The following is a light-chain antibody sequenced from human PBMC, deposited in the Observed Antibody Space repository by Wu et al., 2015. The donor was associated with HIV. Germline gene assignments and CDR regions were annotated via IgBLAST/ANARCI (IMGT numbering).Light chain of an antibody. CDR3: QQSSNWPLT. V-gene: IGKV3-11*01. CDR1: QNVSNY. J-gene: IGKJ5*01. Sequence: EIVLTQSPATLSLSPGERATLSRRASQNVSNYLAWYQQKPGQSPRLLIYDSSNRATGISARFSGSGSGTDFTLTISSLDLEDFTVYYCQQSSNWPLTFGQGTRLEIK. CDR2: DSS.